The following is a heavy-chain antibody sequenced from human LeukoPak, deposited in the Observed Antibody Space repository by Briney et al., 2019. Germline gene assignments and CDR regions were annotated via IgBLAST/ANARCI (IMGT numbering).Heavy chain of an antibody. J-gene: IGHJ4*02. D-gene: IGHD3-9*01. V-gene: IGHV6-1*01. CDR3: TRATYYDILTGYCLFDY. CDR1: GDSVSSNSAA. CDR2: TYYRSKWYN. Sequence: SQTLSLTCAISGDSVSSNSAAWNWIRQSPSRGLEWLGRTYYRSKWYNDYAVSVKSRITINPDTSKNQFFLQLNFVTPEDTAVYYCTRATYYDILTGYCLFDYWGQGTLVAVSS.